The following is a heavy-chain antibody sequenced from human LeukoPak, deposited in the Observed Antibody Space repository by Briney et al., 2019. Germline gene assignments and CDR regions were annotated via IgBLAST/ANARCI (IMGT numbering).Heavy chain of an antibody. D-gene: IGHD2-2*01. CDR1: GGTFSSYT. V-gene: IGHV1-69*02. CDR2: IIPILRIA. J-gene: IGHJ6*03. Sequence: SVKVSCKASGGTFSSYTISWVRQAPGQGLEWMGRIIPILRIANYAQKFQGRVTITADKSTSTAYMELSSLRSEATAVYYCASVGCSSTSCHGEYYYYMDVWGKGTTVTVSS. CDR3: ASVGCSSTSCHGEYYYYMDV.